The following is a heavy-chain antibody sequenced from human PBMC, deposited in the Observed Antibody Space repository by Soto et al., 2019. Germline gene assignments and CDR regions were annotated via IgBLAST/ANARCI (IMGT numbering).Heavy chain of an antibody. D-gene: IGHD6-13*01. CDR1: GGSFSGYY. V-gene: IGHV4-34*01. J-gene: IGHJ6*02. CDR3: ARESRSSCPYYDYYVMDE. Sequence: SDTLSLTCAVSGGSFSGYYWSWIRQPPGKGMEWIGEINHSGSTNYNPSLKSRVTISVDTSKNQFSLQLSSVSAADTAVYYCARESRSSCPYYDYYVMDEWGQADAVTVCS. CDR2: INHSGST.